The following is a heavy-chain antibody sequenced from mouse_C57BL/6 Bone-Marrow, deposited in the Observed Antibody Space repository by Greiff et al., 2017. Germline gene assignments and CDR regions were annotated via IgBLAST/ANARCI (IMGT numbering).Heavy chain of an antibody. CDR2: IDPSDSYT. J-gene: IGHJ2*01. V-gene: IGHV1-69*01. CDR3: AREITTFFDY. Sequence: QVQLQQPGAELVMPGASVKLSCKASGYTFTSSWMHWVKQRPGQGLEWIGEIDPSDSYTNYTQKFKGKSTLTVDKSSSTAYMQLSSLTSEDSAVYYCAREITTFFDYWGQGTTLTVSS. D-gene: IGHD2-4*01. CDR1: GYTFTSSW.